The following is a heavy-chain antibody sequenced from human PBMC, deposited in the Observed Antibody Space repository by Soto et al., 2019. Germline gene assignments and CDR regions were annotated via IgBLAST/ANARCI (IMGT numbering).Heavy chain of an antibody. CDR3: ARAPRPDWVTTLVGYYYYYYGMDV. D-gene: IGHD4-4*01. V-gene: IGHV1-18*01. J-gene: IGHJ6*02. CDR2: ISAYNGNT. CDR1: GYTFTSYG. Sequence: GASVKVSCKASGYTFTSYGISWVRQAPGHGLEWMGWISAYNGNTNYAQKLQGRVTMTTDTSTSTAYMELRSLRSDDTAVYYCARAPRPDWVTTLVGYYYYYYGMDVWGQGTTVTVSS.